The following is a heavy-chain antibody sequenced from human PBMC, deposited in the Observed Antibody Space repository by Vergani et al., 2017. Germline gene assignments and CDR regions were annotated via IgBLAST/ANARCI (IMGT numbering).Heavy chain of an antibody. CDR1: GGSISSHY. CDR2: IYYSGST. D-gene: IGHD3-22*01. V-gene: IGHV4-59*11. CDR3: AREQDSSGYYYVGDAFDI. J-gene: IGHJ3*02. Sequence: QVQLQESGPGLVKPSETLSLTCTVSGGSISSHYWSWIRQPPGKGLEWIGYIYYSGSTNYNPSLKSRVTISVDTSKNQFSRKLSSVTAADTAVYYCAREQDSSGYYYVGDAFDIWGQGTMVTVSS.